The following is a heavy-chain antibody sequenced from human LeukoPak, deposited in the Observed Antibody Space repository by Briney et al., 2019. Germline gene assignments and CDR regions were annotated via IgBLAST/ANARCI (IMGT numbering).Heavy chain of an antibody. CDR2: IYYSGSA. D-gene: IGHD6-13*01. Sequence: SESLSLTCTVSGGSINNYYWSWIRRPPGKGLEWIGCIYYSGSANYNSSLKSRVTISVDMSKSQFSLKMNSVTAADTAVYYCARKTGSWYPFDYWGQGALVTVSS. V-gene: IGHV4-59*01. J-gene: IGHJ4*02. CDR1: GGSINNYY. CDR3: ARKTGSWYPFDY.